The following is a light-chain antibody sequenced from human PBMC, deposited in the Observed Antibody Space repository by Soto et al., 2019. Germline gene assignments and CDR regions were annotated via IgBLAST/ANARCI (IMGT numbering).Light chain of an antibody. V-gene: IGKV1-27*01. CDR3: RKYNGAPFS. J-gene: IGKJ3*01. CDR1: QPISTY. Sequence: DIQMTQSPSSLSASVGDRVTISCRASQPISTYLAWYQQKPGQVPELLIFVTSTLQPGVPSRFSGSRSGTNFTLASSSLQPEDVATYFCRKYNGAPFSFGRGTKVDIK. CDR2: VTS.